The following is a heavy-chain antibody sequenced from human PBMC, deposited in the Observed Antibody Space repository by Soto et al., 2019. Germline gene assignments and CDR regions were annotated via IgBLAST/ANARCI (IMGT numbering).Heavy chain of an antibody. D-gene: IGHD2-2*01. J-gene: IGHJ6*03. CDR2: ISSSSSYI. CDR3: ARDGVACSSTSCYVARRNYYYYMDV. CDR1: GFTFSIYS. Sequence: PGGSLRLSCAASGFTFSIYSMNWVRQAPGKGLEWVSSISSSSSYIYYADSVKGRFTISRDNAKNSLYLQMNSLRAEDTAVYYCARDGVACSSTSCYVARRNYYYYMDVWGKGTTVTVSS. V-gene: IGHV3-21*01.